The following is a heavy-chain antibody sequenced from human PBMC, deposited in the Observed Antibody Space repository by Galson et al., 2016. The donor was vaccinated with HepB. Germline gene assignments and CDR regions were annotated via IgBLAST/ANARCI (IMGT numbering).Heavy chain of an antibody. D-gene: IGHD3-10*01. CDR1: GFTFSRDA. J-gene: IGHJ6*02. V-gene: IGHV3-23*01. CDR2: INRGGDKT. CDR3: AKDHERGEYFYGMDV. Sequence: SLRLSCAGSGFTFSRDAMNWVRQAPGKGLEWISGINRGGDKTYYADSVKGRFTISRDNSKNTLYVQMKSLRAEDTAVYYCAKDHERGEYFYGMDVWGQETTVTVS.